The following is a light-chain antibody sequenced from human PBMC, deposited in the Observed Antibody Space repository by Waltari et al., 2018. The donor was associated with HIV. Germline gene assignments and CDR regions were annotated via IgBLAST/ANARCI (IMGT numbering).Light chain of an antibody. J-gene: IGKJ4*01. CDR3: QKYDTSPELT. Sequence: EIVLTQSPDTLSLSPGERATLSCRASQSDTIDFLAWYQQRPGQTPRLLISGASNRATGIPDRFSGSGSGTDFTLTITRLEPEDFAVYYCQKYDTSPELTFGGGTRVVMK. CDR1: QSDTIDF. V-gene: IGKV3-20*01. CDR2: GAS.